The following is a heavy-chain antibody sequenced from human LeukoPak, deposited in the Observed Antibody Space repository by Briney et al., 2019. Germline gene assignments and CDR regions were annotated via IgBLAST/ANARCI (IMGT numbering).Heavy chain of an antibody. J-gene: IGHJ4*01. D-gene: IGHD3-22*01. V-gene: IGHV3-74*01. CDR1: GFTFSYHW. Sequence: GGSLRLSYAASGFTFSYHWMHWVRQVPGKGPVWVSRIDGGGSSISYADSVKGRFSISRDNGKSNLYLHMNSLRVEDTGVYYCARGPGSSGGAYVGDYWGHGSLVTVSS. CDR2: IDGGGSSI. CDR3: ARGPGSSGGAYVGDY.